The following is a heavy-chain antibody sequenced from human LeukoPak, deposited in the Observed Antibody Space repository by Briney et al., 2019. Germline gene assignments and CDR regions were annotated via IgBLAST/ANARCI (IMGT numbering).Heavy chain of an antibody. D-gene: IGHD3-3*01. V-gene: IGHV1-2*02. CDR1: GYTFTDYH. CDR2: ISPNNGDT. CDR3: ARGDYSNGYPYRIDS. J-gene: IGHJ4*02. Sequence: ASVKVSCKASGYTFTDYHINWVRQAPGQGLEWMGWISPNNGDTKYAQKFQGRVTMTRDTPISTAYLDLNRLTSDDTAVYYCARGDYSNGYPYRIDSWGQGILVTVSS.